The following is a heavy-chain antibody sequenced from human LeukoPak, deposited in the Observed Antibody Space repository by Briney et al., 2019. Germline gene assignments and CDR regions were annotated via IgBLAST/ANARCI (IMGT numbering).Heavy chain of an antibody. CDR2: IYYRGST. CDR3: ARTCYGDYGWFDP. CDR1: GGSISAGDYY. Sequence: SETLSLTCTVSGGSISAGDYYWSWIRQPPGKGLEWIGYIYYRGSTSYNPSLQSRVTISVDTSKNQFSLKLSSLSAADTAVYHCARTCYGDYGWFDPWGQGTLVTVSS. D-gene: IGHD4-17*01. V-gene: IGHV4-30-4*08. J-gene: IGHJ5*02.